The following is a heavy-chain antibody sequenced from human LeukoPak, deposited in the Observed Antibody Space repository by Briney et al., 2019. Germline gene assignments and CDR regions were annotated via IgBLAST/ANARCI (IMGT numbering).Heavy chain of an antibody. CDR1: GFTFSNYW. J-gene: IGHJ6*03. CDR2: INSDGINT. D-gene: IGHD3-10*01. CDR3: AKDGRFGELGDYYYYMDV. Sequence: GGSLRLSCAASGFTFSNYWMHWVRQAPGKGLVWVSRINSDGINTSYADSVKGRFTISRDNSKNTLYLQMNSLRAEDTAVYYCAKDGRFGELGDYYYYMDVWGKGTTVTISS. V-gene: IGHV3-74*01.